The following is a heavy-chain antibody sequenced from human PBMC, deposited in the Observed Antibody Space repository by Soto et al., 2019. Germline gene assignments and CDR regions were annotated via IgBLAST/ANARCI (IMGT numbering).Heavy chain of an antibody. CDR3: AKNPPRTGRFDY. J-gene: IGHJ4*02. CDR1: GASITSTTYF. Sequence: SETLSLTCSLSGASITSTTYFWAWIRQPPGKGLEWVGSIYYSGNTHYNPSLKSRTTISVDRSRNQFSLKVSSVTAADTAVYYCAKNPPRTGRFDYWGQGTVVTVSS. V-gene: IGHV4-39*01. CDR2: IYYSGNT.